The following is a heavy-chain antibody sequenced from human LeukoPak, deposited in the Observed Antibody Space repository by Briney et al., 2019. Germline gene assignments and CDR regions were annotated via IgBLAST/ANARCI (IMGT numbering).Heavy chain of an antibody. J-gene: IGHJ4*02. CDR1: GGSFSGYY. D-gene: IGHD3-3*01. V-gene: IGHV4-34*01. Sequence: SETLSLTCAVYGGSFSGYYWSWIRQPPGKGLEWIGEINHSRNTNYNPSLKSRVTISVDTSKNQFSLKVSSVTAADTAVYYCARARLDSGYYNVDYWGQGALVTVSS. CDR2: INHSRNT. CDR3: ARARLDSGYYNVDY.